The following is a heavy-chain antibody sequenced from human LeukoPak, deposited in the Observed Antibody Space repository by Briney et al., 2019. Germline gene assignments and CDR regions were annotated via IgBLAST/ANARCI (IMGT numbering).Heavy chain of an antibody. D-gene: IGHD2-2*01. V-gene: IGHV3-48*04. Sequence: GGSLRLSCAASGFTFSSYSMNWVRQAPGKGLEWVSYISSSSSTIYYADSVKGRFTISRDSAKNSLYLQMNSLRAEDTAVYYCARLERIVVVPAARNAFDIWGQGTMVTVSS. CDR2: ISSSSSTI. CDR1: GFTFSSYS. CDR3: ARLERIVVVPAARNAFDI. J-gene: IGHJ3*02.